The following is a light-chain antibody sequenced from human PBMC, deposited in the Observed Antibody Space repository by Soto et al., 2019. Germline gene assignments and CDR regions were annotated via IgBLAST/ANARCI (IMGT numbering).Light chain of an antibody. V-gene: IGKV3-11*01. Sequence: EIVLTQSPATLSMSPGERATLSCRASQSVSSYLGWYQQKPGQAPRLLIYDASNRATGIPARFSGSGSGTDFTLPIGSLEPEDFAVYFCQQRSNWPYTFGQGTQLEIK. J-gene: IGKJ2*01. CDR1: QSVSSY. CDR2: DAS. CDR3: QQRSNWPYT.